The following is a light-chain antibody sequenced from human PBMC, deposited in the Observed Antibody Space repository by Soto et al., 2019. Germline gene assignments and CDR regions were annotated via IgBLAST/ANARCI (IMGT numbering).Light chain of an antibody. Sequence: DIVMTQSPPSLPVTPGEAASMSCRSSQSILHRNGYTYLDWYIQKPGQPPLLLVYMGSNRSSGVPDRFSVSGSGRDFTLKISRVEAEDARTYYCMQGLQLPPTFGQGT. CDR3: MQGLQLPPT. J-gene: IGKJ1*01. V-gene: IGKV2-28*01. CDR1: QSILHRNGYTY. CDR2: MGS.